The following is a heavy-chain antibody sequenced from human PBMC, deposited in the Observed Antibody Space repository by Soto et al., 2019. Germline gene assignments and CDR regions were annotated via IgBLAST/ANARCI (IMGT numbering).Heavy chain of an antibody. J-gene: IGHJ4*02. CDR1: GGSINNNYFY. CDR3: ARQGSGFDRYYDS. CDR2: VSYSGGT. V-gene: IGHV4-39*01. D-gene: IGHD3-22*01. Sequence: QLHLQESGPGLVKPSETLSLAFTVPGGSINNNYFYGDLLRQPPGMGLEWIGIVSYSGGTYYNPSLRRRVTMSVATSKNQFSLELRFVTASDTAVYYCARQGSGFDRYYDSWGQGTLVTVSS.